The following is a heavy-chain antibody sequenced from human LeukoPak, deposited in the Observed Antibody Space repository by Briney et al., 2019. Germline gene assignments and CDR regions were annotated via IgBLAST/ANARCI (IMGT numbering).Heavy chain of an antibody. D-gene: IGHD1-26*01. CDR1: GGSISSYY. Sequence: PSETLSLTCTVSGGSISSYYWSWIRQPPGKGLEWIGYIYYSGSTNYNPSLKSRVTISVDTSKNQFSLKMSSVTAADTAVYYCARCYASGTYQCDYWGQGTLVTASS. V-gene: IGHV4-59*13. CDR2: IYYSGST. J-gene: IGHJ4*02. CDR3: ARCYASGTYQCDY.